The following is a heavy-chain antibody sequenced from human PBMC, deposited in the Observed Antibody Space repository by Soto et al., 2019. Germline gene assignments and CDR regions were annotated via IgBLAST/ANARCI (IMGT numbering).Heavy chain of an antibody. CDR3: ASRPPAAQSTGTRYLDY. V-gene: IGHV3-33*01. J-gene: IGHJ4*02. CDR1: GFTFSSYG. D-gene: IGHD2-8*02. Sequence: PGGSLRLSCAASGFTFSSYGMHWVRQAPGKGLEWVAVIWYDGSNRYHADSVKGRFTISRDNSKNTVYLEMNSLRVEDTAVYYCASRPPAAQSTGTRYLDYWGQGTLVTVSS. CDR2: IWYDGSNR.